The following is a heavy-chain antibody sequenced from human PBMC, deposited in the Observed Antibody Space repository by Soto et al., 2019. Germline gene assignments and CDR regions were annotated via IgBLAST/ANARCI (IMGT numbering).Heavy chain of an antibody. CDR2: INPNSGGT. V-gene: IGHV1-2*04. J-gene: IGHJ6*03. CDR1: GYTFTGYY. Sequence: QVQLGQSGAEVKKPGASVKVSGKASGYTFTGYYMHWVRQPPGQGLEWMGWINPNSGGTNYAQKFQGWVTMTRDTSISTAYMELSRLRSDDTAVYYCARGVRITGTTFPHYYMDVCGKGTTVTVSS. CDR3: ARGVRITGTTFPHYYMDV. D-gene: IGHD1-7*01.